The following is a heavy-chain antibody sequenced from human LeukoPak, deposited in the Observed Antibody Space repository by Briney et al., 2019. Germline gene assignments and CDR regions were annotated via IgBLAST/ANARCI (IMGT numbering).Heavy chain of an antibody. CDR1: GGSISSYY. CDR2: IYYSGST. CDR3: ARSSGYRYGMDV. Sequence: SETLSLTCTVSGGSISSYYWSWIRQPPGKGLEWIGYIYYSGSTNYNPSLKSRVTISLDTSRNHFSLSLSSVTAADTAVYYCARSSGYRYGMDVWGRGTTVTVSS. J-gene: IGHJ6*02. V-gene: IGHV4-59*01. D-gene: IGHD5-12*01.